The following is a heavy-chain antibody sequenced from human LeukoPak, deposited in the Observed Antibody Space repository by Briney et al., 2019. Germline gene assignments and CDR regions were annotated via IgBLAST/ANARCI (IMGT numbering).Heavy chain of an antibody. V-gene: IGHV3-74*01. CDR3: ARGRDSSGWYSY. Sequence: GGSLRLSCAASGFTFSSYWMHWVRQAPGKGLVWVSRINSDGSSTSYADSVKGRFTISRDNAKNTLYLQMNSLRAEDTAVYYCARGRDSSGWYSYWGQGTLVTVSS. D-gene: IGHD6-19*01. J-gene: IGHJ4*02. CDR2: INSDGSST. CDR1: GFTFSSYW.